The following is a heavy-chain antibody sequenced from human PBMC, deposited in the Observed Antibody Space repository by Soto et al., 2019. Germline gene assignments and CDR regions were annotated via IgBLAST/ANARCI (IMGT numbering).Heavy chain of an antibody. D-gene: IGHD3-22*01. CDR2: ISYDGSNK. Sequence: GXSLRLSCAASGFTFSSYGMHWVRQAPGKGLEWVAVISYDGSNKYYADSVKGRFTISRDNSKNTLYLQMNSLRAEDTAVYYCAKGSAEIVVVITHFYYWGQGTQVPVSA. V-gene: IGHV3-30*18. J-gene: IGHJ4*02. CDR1: GFTFSSYG. CDR3: AKGSAEIVVVITHFYY.